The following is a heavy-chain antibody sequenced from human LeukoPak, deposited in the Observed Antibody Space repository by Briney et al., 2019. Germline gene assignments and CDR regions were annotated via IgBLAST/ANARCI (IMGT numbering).Heavy chain of an antibody. D-gene: IGHD6-6*01. CDR2: ICPDDSDT. CDR3: ATKSHISSRPDAFDI. J-gene: IGHJ3*02. Sequence: GESLKISCKGSGYSFPNYWIGWVRQMPGKGLEWMGIICPDDSDTRYSPSYQGQVTISADKSISTSYLQWSSLKASDTAMYYCATKSHISSRPDAFDIWGQGTMVTVSS. CDR1: GYSFPNYW. V-gene: IGHV5-51*01.